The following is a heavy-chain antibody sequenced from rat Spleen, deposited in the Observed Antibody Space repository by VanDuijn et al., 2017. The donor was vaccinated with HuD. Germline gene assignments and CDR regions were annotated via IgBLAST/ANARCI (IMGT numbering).Heavy chain of an antibody. D-gene: IGHD1-12*01. CDR1: GFTFSDYD. CDR3: ATSPYYWYFDF. Sequence: EVQLVESGGGLVRPGRSVKPSCAASGFTFSDYDIPWVRQSPAKGPEWVASISISGGNTYYRDAVKGRFTVSRNNAKSTLYLQLDSLRSEDTATYYCATSPYYWYFDFWGPGTMVTVSS. V-gene: IGHV5-25*01. CDR2: ISISGGNT. J-gene: IGHJ1*01.